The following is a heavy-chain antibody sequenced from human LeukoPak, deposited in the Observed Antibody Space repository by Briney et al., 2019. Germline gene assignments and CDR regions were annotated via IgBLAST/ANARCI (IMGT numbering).Heavy chain of an antibody. CDR3: ARAEYSVTDAFDI. Sequence: ASVKVSCKASGYTFTSYAMHWVRQAPGQRLEWMGWINAGNGNTKYSQKFQGRVTITRDTSASTAYTELSSLRSEDAAVYYCARAEYSVTDAFDIWGQGTMVTVSS. J-gene: IGHJ3*02. CDR1: GYTFTSYA. D-gene: IGHD4-11*01. CDR2: INAGNGNT. V-gene: IGHV1-3*01.